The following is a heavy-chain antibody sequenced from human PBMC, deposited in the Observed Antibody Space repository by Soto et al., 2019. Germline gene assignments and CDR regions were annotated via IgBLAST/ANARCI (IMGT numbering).Heavy chain of an antibody. CDR1: GYTFTNYG. CDR2: LNAANCDT. CDR3: VRRHVSATGIDWFDP. V-gene: IGHV1-3*01. D-gene: IGHD6-13*01. J-gene: IGHJ5*02. Sequence: GASVKVSCKASGYTFTNYGIHWVRQAPGQRLEWMGWLNAANCDTKYSPKFQGRVTITRDTSASTAYMELSSLRSEDTAVYYCVRRHVSATGIDWFDPWGQGTLVTVSS.